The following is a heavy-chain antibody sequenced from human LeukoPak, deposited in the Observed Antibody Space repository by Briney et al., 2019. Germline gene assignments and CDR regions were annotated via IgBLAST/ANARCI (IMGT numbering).Heavy chain of an antibody. CDR2: ISAYNGNT. CDR1: GYTFSSYG. J-gene: IGHJ4*02. Sequence: ASVKVSCKASGYTFSSYGISWVRQAPGHGLEWMGLISAYNGNTNYAQKLQGRVTMTTDKSTSIVYMELRSLGSDDTAVYYCARDIHVLIPAAVYYFDYWGQGTLVTVSS. CDR3: ARDIHVLIPAAVYYFDY. V-gene: IGHV1-18*01. D-gene: IGHD2-2*01.